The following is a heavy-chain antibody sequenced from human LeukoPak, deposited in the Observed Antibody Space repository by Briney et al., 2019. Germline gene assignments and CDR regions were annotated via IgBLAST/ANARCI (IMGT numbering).Heavy chain of an antibody. CDR2: IIPIFGTA. Sequence: SVKVSCKASGGTFSSYAISWVRQAPGQGLEWMGGIIPIFGTANYAQKFQGRVTITADESTSTAYMELSSLRSEDTAVYYCARDLTDCGGDCYSPWDALDIWGQGTMVTVSS. V-gene: IGHV1-69*13. CDR3: ARDLTDCGGDCYSPWDALDI. CDR1: GGTFSSYA. D-gene: IGHD2-21*02. J-gene: IGHJ3*02.